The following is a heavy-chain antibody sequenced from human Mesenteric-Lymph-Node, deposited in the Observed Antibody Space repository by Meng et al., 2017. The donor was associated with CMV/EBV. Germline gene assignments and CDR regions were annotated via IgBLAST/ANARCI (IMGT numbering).Heavy chain of an antibody. CDR2: VNYSGTT. V-gene: IGHV4-39*01. D-gene: IGHD5-24*01. J-gene: IGHJ5*02. Sequence: SETLSLTCTVSGGSISGNLYYWTWIRQTPGKGLEWIGGVNYSGTTFYNPSLQSRVTISVDTSKNQFSLKLSSVTAADTAVYFCARGGPTILTGFDPWGQGTLVTVSS. CDR3: ARGGPTILTGFDP. CDR1: GGSISGNLYY.